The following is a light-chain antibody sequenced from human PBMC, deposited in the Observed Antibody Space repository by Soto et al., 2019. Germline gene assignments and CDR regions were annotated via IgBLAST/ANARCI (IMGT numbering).Light chain of an antibody. CDR3: QQYNNWPPL. V-gene: IGKV3-15*01. CDR2: HAS. CDR1: QSVSSN. J-gene: IGKJ4*01. Sequence: DIVMTQSPATLSVSSGERATLSCRASQSVSSNLAWYQQKPGQAPRLLIYHASTRATGIPAKFSGSGSGTEFTLTISSLQSEDFAVYYCQQYNNWPPLFGGGTKVEI.